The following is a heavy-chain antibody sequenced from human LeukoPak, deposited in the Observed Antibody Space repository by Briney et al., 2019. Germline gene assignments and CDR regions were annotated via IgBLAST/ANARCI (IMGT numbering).Heavy chain of an antibody. V-gene: IGHV1-8*01. CDR2: MNPNSGNT. J-gene: IGHJ6*03. D-gene: IGHD2-15*01. CDR3: ARGVAHYYYYYMDV. CDR1: GYTFTSYD. Sequence: GASVKVSCKASGYTFTSYDINWVRQATGQGLEWMGWMNPNSGNTGYAQKFQGRVTMTRNTSISTAYMELSSLRSGDTAVYYCARGVAHYYYYYMDVWGKGTTVTVSS.